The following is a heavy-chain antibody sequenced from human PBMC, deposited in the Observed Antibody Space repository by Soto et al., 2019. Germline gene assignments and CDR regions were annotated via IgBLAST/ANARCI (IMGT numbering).Heavy chain of an antibody. CDR2: ISGSGGST. V-gene: IGHV3-23*01. CDR3: AKDYYGSGSYPMAYFDY. CDR1: GFTLSSYA. Sequence: PGGSLRLSCAASGFTLSSYAMSWVRQAPGKGLEWVSAISGSGGSTYYADSVKGRFTISRDNSKNTLYLQMNSLRAEDTAVYYCAKDYYGSGSYPMAYFDYWGQGTLVTVSS. J-gene: IGHJ4*02. D-gene: IGHD3-10*01.